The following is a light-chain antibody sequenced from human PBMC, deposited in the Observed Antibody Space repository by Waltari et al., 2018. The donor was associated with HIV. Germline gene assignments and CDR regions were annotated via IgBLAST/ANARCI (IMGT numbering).Light chain of an antibody. V-gene: IGKV3-15*01. CDR1: QSVTRH. Sequence: EIVMTQSPATLSVSPGARATLSCRASQSVTRHLAWYQQKPGQAPRHLIYGASTRATGIPARFSGSGSGTEFTLTISSLQSEDFAVYYCQQYGSSPRTFGQGTKVEIK. CDR3: QQYGSSPRT. J-gene: IGKJ1*01. CDR2: GAS.